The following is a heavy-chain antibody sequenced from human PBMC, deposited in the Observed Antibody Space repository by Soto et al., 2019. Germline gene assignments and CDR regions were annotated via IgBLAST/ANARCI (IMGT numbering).Heavy chain of an antibody. J-gene: IGHJ4*02. Sequence: SETLSLTCAVYGGSFSCYYWSWIRQPPGKGLEWIGEINHSGSTNYNPSLKSRVTISVDTSKNQFSLKLSSVTAADTAVYYCARSPGRIAALARDYWGQGTLVTVSS. CDR3: ARSPGRIAALARDY. D-gene: IGHD6-6*01. CDR1: GGSFSCYY. V-gene: IGHV4-34*01. CDR2: INHSGST.